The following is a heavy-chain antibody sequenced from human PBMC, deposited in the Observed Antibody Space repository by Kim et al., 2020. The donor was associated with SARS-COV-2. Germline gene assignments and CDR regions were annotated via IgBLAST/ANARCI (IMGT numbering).Heavy chain of an antibody. CDR2: IKEDGSET. V-gene: IGHV3-7*03. CDR3: ARDLTVSTRGFDY. Sequence: GGSRRLSCAASGLTFSSYWMSWVRQAPGKGLEWVANIKEDGSETHYADSVKGRFTISRDNAKRSLYLQMNSLKDDDTAVYYCARDLTVSTRGFDYWGQGTLVTVSS. D-gene: IGHD4-17*01. CDR1: GLTFSSYW. J-gene: IGHJ4*02.